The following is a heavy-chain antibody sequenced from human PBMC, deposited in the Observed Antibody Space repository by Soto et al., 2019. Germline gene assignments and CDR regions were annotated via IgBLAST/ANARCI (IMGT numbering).Heavy chain of an antibody. CDR3: ASDRTSSLSSGTSFHY. J-gene: IGHJ4*02. Sequence: EVQLVESGGGLVKPGGSLRLSCAASGFTFSTYNMNWVRQAPGKGLEWVSSISSGSSYIYYADSVTGRFTVSRDNAKKSLFLQMNSLRAEDTAVYYWASDRTSSLSSGTSFHYWGQGTLVTVSS. CDR2: ISSGSSYI. CDR1: GFTFSTYN. V-gene: IGHV3-21*01. D-gene: IGHD6-19*01.